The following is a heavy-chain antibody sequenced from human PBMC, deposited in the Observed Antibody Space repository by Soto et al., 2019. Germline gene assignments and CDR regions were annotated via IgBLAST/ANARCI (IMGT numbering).Heavy chain of an antibody. CDR3: ARGFGRFNY. D-gene: IGHD3-10*01. J-gene: IGHJ4*02. Sequence: EVQLLESEGGLVQPGGSLRLSCGVSGFTVNDFEMNWVRQAPGKGLEWLAYIDGSGTTKKYADSVRGRFTISRDNPNNSLFLQMSGLNAADTDIYYCARGFGRFNYWGQGTLLSVSS. CDR1: GFTVNDFE. CDR2: IDGSGTTK. V-gene: IGHV3-48*03.